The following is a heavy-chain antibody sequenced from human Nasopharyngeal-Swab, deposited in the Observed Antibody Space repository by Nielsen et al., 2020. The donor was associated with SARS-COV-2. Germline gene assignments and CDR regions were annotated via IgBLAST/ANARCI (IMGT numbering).Heavy chain of an antibody. CDR2: ISGSGGST. J-gene: IGHJ4*02. CDR1: GFIFKNYA. V-gene: IGHV3-23*01. CDR3: ARGIVVVTASDY. D-gene: IGHD2-21*02. Sequence: GESLKISCSASGFIFKNYAMSWVRQAPGKGLEWVSAISGSGGSTYYADSVKGRFTISRDNSKNTLYLQMNSLRAEDTAVYYCARGIVVVTASDYWGQGTLVTVSS.